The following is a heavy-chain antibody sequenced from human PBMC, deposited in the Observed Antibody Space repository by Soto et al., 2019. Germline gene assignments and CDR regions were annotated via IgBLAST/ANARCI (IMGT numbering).Heavy chain of an antibody. Sequence: GGSLRLSCSASGFIFSPYAMHWVRQAPGKGLEYISSISSNGGSTYYADSVKGRFTISRDNSKNTLYLQMNSLRVEDTAVYYCVKDRWVDYWGQGTLVTVPS. CDR1: GFIFSPYA. CDR3: VKDRWVDY. V-gene: IGHV3-64D*08. J-gene: IGHJ4*02. D-gene: IGHD1-26*01. CDR2: ISSNGGST.